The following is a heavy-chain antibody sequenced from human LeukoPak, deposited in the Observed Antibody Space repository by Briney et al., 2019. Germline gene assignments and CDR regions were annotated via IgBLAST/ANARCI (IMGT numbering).Heavy chain of an antibody. Sequence: XGSXXLSCAASGFTFSSXAMSWVRXAPGKXLEWGXAXSGSGGSTYYADSVKGRFTISRDNSKNTLYLQMNSLRAEDTAVYYCAKDPAHYDFWSGYWSYWGQGTLVTVSS. CDR3: AKDPAHYDFWSGYWSY. CDR1: GFTFSSXA. CDR2: XSGSGGST. V-gene: IGHV3-23*01. J-gene: IGHJ4*02. D-gene: IGHD3-3*01.